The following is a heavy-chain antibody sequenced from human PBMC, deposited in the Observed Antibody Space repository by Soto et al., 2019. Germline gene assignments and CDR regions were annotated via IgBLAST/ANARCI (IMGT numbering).Heavy chain of an antibody. CDR1: GYSFTKYH. Sequence: GASVKVSCKASGYSFTKYHMHWVRQAPGQGLEWMGWINPGSGVTNQAQKFQGRVTMTRDTSITTTYMELNSLTSDDTAVYYCARVAGHKNERFDTWGQGALVTVSS. CDR2: INPGSGVT. CDR3: ARVAGHKNERFDT. D-gene: IGHD1-1*01. V-gene: IGHV1-2*02. J-gene: IGHJ4*02.